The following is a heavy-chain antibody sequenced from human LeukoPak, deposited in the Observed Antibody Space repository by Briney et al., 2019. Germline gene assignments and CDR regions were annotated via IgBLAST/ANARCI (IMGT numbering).Heavy chain of an antibody. D-gene: IGHD3-3*01. CDR3: ARGLSSLGFGFLGFDY. CDR2: INHSGST. CDR1: GGSFSGYY. V-gene: IGHV4-34*01. J-gene: IGHJ4*02. Sequence: PSETLSLTCAVYGGSFSGYYWSWIRQPPGKGLEWIGEINHSGSTNYNPSLKSRVTISVDTSKNQFSLKLSSVTAADTAVYYCARGLSSLGFGFLGFDYWGQGTLVTVSS.